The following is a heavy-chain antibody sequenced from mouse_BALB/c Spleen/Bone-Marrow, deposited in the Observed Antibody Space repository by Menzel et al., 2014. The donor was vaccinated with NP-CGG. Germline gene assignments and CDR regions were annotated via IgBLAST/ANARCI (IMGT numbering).Heavy chain of an antibody. CDR3: ARNPPYGNYEDYYAMDY. V-gene: IGHV2-6-4*01. CDR1: GFSLSRYS. CDR2: IWGGGST. Sequence: VQLVESGPGLVAPPQSLSITCTVSGFSLSRYSVHWVRQPPGKGLEWLGMIWGGGSTDYNSALKSRLSISKDNSKSQVFLKMNSLQTDDTAMYYCARNPPYGNYEDYYAMDYWGQGTSVTVSS. J-gene: IGHJ4*01. D-gene: IGHD2-1*01.